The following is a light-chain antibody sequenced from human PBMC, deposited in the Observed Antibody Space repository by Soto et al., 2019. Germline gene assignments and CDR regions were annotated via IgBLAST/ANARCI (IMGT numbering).Light chain of an antibody. CDR2: WAS. Sequence: DIVMTQSPDSLAVSLGERATINCKSSQSVLYSSNNKNYLAWYQQKPGQPPKLLIYWASTRESGFPDRFSGSGSGTDFALTISSLQAEDVGVYYCQQDYSTPWTFGQGTKVEIK. V-gene: IGKV4-1*01. J-gene: IGKJ1*01. CDR1: QSVLYSSNNKNY. CDR3: QQDYSTPWT.